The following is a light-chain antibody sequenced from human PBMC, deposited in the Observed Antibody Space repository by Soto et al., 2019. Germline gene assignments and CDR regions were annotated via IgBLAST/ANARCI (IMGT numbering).Light chain of an antibody. CDR1: QSVGSD. Sequence: IVMTQSPATLSVSPGERATLSCRSSQSVGSDLASYQQKPGQAPRLLIYGASNRATGIPDRFSGSGSGTDFTLTISRLEPEDFAVYYCQQYGSSGTFGQGTKVDI. V-gene: IGKV3-20*01. CDR3: QQYGSSGT. CDR2: GAS. J-gene: IGKJ1*01.